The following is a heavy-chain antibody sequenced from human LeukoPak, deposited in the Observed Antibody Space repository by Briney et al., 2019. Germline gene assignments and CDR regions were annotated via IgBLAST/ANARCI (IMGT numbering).Heavy chain of an antibody. CDR3: ARLLGSAYPTDY. CDR1: GGSVSSSRYY. CDR2: IYYSGTA. Sequence: PSETLSLTCTVSGGSVSSSRYYWGWIRQPPEKGLEWIGTIYYSGTAYYNPSLKSRVTISVDTSKNQFSLKLTPVTAADTAVYYCARLLGSAYPTDYWGQGTLVTVSS. D-gene: IGHD3-3*01. V-gene: IGHV4-39*01. J-gene: IGHJ4*02.